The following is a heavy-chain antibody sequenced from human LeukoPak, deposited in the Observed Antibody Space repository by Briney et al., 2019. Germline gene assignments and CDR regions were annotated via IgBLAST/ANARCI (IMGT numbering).Heavy chain of an antibody. J-gene: IGHJ6*03. D-gene: IGHD6-6*01. CDR2: IIPIFGTA. CDR3: ARDARSDETYYYYYMDV. CDR1: GGTFSSYA. V-gene: IGHV1-69*05. Sequence: SVKVSCKASGGTFSSYAISWVRQAPGQGLEWMGRIIPIFGTANYAQKFQGRVTITTDESTSTAYMELSSLRSEDTAVYYRARDARSDETYYYYYMDVWGKGTTVTVSS.